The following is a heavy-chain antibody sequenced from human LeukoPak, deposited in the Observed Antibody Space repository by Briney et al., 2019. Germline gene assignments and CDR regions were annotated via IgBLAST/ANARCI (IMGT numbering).Heavy chain of an antibody. V-gene: IGHV3-23*01. CDR1: GFTFEKYV. Sequence: GGSLRLSCVASGFTFEKYVMNWVRQAPGKGLEWLATIYGSGVSISYADSVKGRFTISRDNSNNTLYLQVNSLRAEDTAMYFCAKDLGWELPAEAYWGQGILVTVSS. CDR2: IYGSGVSI. J-gene: IGHJ4*02. D-gene: IGHD1-26*01. CDR3: AKDLGWELPAEAY.